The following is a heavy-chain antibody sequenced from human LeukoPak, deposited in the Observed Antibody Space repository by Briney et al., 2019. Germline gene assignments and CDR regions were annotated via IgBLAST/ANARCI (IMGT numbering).Heavy chain of an antibody. D-gene: IGHD4-23*01. CDR1: GYTFSSHG. CDR3: ASAGIDRWELLTHAFDI. J-gene: IGHJ3*02. CDR2: INSYNGDT. Sequence: ASVKVSCKASGYTFSSHGINWVRQAPGQGLGWMGWINSYNGDTNYAQKFQGRVTLTTDTSTSTAHMELRSLRSDDTAVYYCASAGIDRWELLTHAFDIWGQGTMVTVSS. V-gene: IGHV1-18*01.